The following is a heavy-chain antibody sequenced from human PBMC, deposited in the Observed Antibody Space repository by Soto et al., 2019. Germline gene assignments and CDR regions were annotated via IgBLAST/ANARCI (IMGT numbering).Heavy chain of an antibody. V-gene: IGHV3-23*01. J-gene: IGHJ5*02. CDR3: AKSGGIAAIDP. D-gene: IGHD2-15*01. Sequence: GGSLRLSCAASGFSFVNYAMSWVRQSPGKGLEWVSTISGSGFGTYYADSVKGRFTISRDNFKNTLYLQMNSLRADDTAVYYCAKSGGIAAIDPWGQGTLVTVSS. CDR1: GFSFVNYA. CDR2: ISGSGFGT.